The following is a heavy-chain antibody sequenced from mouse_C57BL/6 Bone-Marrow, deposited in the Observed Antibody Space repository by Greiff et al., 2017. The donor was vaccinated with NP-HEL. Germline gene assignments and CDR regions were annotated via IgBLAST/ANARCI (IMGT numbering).Heavy chain of an antibody. Sequence: VQRVESGPGLVAPSQSLSITCTVSGFSLTSYAISWVRQPPGKGLEWLGVIWTGGGTNYNSALKSRLSISKDNSKSQVFLKMNSLQTDDTARYYCARNLGLRRGGYAMDYWGQGTSVTVSS. CDR2: IWTGGGT. CDR3: ARNLGLRRGGYAMDY. J-gene: IGHJ4*01. D-gene: IGHD2-2*01. V-gene: IGHV2-9-1*01. CDR1: GFSLTSYA.